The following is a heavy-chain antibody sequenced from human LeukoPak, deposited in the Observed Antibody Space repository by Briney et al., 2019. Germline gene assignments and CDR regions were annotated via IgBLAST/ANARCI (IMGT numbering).Heavy chain of an antibody. CDR3: ARDRDYDGGMDV. V-gene: IGHV3-7*05. CDR2: IKQDGSET. Sequence: GGALILCCAASGFTFSSDRSSSGRRARGKGVERVANIKQDGSETYYVDSVKGRFTISRDNAKNSLYLQMNSLRAEDTAVYYCARDRDYDGGMDVWGQGTTVTVSS. CDR1: GFTFSSDR. J-gene: IGHJ6*02. D-gene: IGHD4-17*01.